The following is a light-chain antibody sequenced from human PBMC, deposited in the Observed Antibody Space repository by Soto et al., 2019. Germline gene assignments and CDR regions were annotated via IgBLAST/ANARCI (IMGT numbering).Light chain of an antibody. CDR2: EVS. Sequence: QSALTQPASVSGSPGQSITISCTGTSSDIGGYNYVSWYQQHPGKAPKLMIYEVSNRPSGVSSHFSGSKSGNTASLTISGLQAEDEADYYCTSYTTSSTLAVFGGGTQLTVL. V-gene: IGLV2-14*01. CDR1: SSDIGGYNY. CDR3: TSYTTSSTLAV. J-gene: IGLJ3*02.